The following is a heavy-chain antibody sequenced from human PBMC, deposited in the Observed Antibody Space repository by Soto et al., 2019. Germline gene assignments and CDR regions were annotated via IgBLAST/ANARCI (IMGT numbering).Heavy chain of an antibody. J-gene: IGHJ2*01. CDR3: VRQVGLGKWNLDL. CDR1: GGSISISDSF. Sequence: SETLSLTCTVPGGSISISDSFWGWVCQPPGKGLEWIGIKYYTGSAYYNPSLKSRVAISVDTSTNQFSLKFTSVTAADTAVFYCVRQVGLGKWNLDLWGRGTLVTVPS. CDR2: KYYTGSA. D-gene: IGHD3-10*01. V-gene: IGHV4-39*01.